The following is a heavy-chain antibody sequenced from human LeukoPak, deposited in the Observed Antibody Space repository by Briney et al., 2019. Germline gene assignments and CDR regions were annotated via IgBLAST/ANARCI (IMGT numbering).Heavy chain of an antibody. CDR1: GYTFTGYY. D-gene: IGHD6-6*01. V-gene: IGHV1-2*06. CDR3: ARPYSSSDPFDY. J-gene: IGHJ4*02. CDR2: INPNSGGT. Sequence: ASVKVSCKASGYTFTGYYMHWVRQAPGQGLEWMGRINPNSGGTNYAQKFQGRVTMTRDTSISTAYMELSRLRSDDTAVYYCARPYSSSDPFDYWGQGTLLTVSS.